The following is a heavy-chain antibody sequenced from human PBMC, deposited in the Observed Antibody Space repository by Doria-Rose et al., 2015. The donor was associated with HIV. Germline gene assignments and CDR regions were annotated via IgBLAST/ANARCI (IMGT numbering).Heavy chain of an antibody. CDR3: ARIKSSRWYHKYYFDF. CDR1: GVSLSSPGMG. J-gene: IGHJ4*02. D-gene: IGHD6-13*01. CDR2: IFSDDER. V-gene: IGHV2-26*01. Sequence: QESGPVLVKPTETLTLTCTVSGVSLSSPGMGVSWIRQPPGRALEWLANIFSDDERSDKTSLKIRLTISRGSSKSQVVLTMTDMDPVDTATYYCARIKSSRWYHKYYFDFWGQGTLVIVSA.